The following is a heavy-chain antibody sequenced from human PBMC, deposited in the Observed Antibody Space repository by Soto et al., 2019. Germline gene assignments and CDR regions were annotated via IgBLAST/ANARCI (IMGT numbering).Heavy chain of an antibody. J-gene: IGHJ6*02. V-gene: IGHV3-30*18. D-gene: IGHD2-21*02. CDR3: AKDWGSGGDCCPHYSYGMDV. Sequence: PGGSLRLSCAASGLTFRNYGMHWVRQAPGKGLEWVAVIPSDGSNKYYADSVKGRFTISRDNSKNTLYLQMNSLRAEDTAVYYCAKDWGSGGDCCPHYSYGMDVWGQGTTVTVSS. CDR1: GLTFRNYG. CDR2: IPSDGSNK.